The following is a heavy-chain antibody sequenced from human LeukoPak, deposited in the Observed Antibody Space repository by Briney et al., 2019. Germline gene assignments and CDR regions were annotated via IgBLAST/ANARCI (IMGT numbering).Heavy chain of an antibody. V-gene: IGHV1-69*13. Sequence: ASVTVSCRASGYTFTSYYMHWVRQAPGQGLEWMGGIIPIFGTANYAQKFQGRVTITADESTSTAYMELSSLRSEDTAVYYCASGLMGATQDAYWGQGTLVTVSS. CDR3: ASGLMGATQDAY. CDR2: IIPIFGTA. D-gene: IGHD1-26*01. J-gene: IGHJ4*02. CDR1: GYTFTSYY.